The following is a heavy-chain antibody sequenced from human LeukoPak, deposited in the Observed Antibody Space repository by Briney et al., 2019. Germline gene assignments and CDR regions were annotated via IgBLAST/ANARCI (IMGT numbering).Heavy chain of an antibody. CDR1: GYSISSGYY. CDR2: IYHSGST. Sequence: PSETLSLTCTVSGYSISSGYYWGWIRQPPGKGLEWIGSIYHSGSTYYNPSLKSRVTISVDTSKNQFSLKLSSVTAADTAVYYCAREGFDIWGQGTMVTVSS. J-gene: IGHJ3*02. V-gene: IGHV4-38-2*02. CDR3: AREGFDI.